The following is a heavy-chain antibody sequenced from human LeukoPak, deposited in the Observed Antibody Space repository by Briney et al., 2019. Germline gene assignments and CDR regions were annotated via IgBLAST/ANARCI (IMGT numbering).Heavy chain of an antibody. CDR1: GGSFSGYY. Sequence: SETLSLTCAVYGGSFSGYYWSWIRQPPGKGLEWIGEINHSGSTNYNPSLKSRVTISVDTSKNQFSLKLSSVTAADTAVYYCAKDTFRLTTVYYFDYWGQGTLVTVSS. J-gene: IGHJ4*02. CDR2: INHSGST. D-gene: IGHD1-1*01. CDR3: AKDTFRLTTVYYFDY. V-gene: IGHV4-34*01.